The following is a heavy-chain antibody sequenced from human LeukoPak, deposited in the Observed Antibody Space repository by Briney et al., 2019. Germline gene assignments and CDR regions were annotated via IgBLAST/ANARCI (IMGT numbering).Heavy chain of an antibody. D-gene: IGHD3-10*01. Sequence: PGGSLRLSCAASRFTFSSYWMSWVRQAPGKGLEWVANIKQDGSEKYYVDSVKGRFTISRDNAKNSLYLQMNSLRGEDTAVYYCARDLYSYGSGSYGVWGRGTTVTVSS. CDR3: ARDLYSYGSGSYGV. J-gene: IGHJ6*02. V-gene: IGHV3-7*03. CDR2: IKQDGSEK. CDR1: RFTFSSYW.